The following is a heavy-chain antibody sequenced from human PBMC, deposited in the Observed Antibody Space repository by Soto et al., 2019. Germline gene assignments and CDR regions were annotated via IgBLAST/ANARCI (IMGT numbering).Heavy chain of an antibody. Sequence: QVQLVQSGAEVKKPGASVKVSGKASGYTFTSYDINWVRQATGQGLEWMGWMNPNSGNTGYAQKFQGRVTMTRNTSMSTAYMALSSLRSEGTALYYCARERSGAWFDPWGQGTLVTVSS. CDR2: MNPNSGNT. D-gene: IGHD3-10*01. J-gene: IGHJ5*02. V-gene: IGHV1-8*01. CDR3: ARERSGAWFDP. CDR1: GYTFTSYD.